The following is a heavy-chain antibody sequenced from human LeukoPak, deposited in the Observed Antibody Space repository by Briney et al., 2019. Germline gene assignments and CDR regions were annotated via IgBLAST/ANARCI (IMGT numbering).Heavy chain of an antibody. V-gene: IGHV3-66*02. CDR3: AREVGPYCSGGSCYPAVDY. D-gene: IGHD2-15*01. Sequence: GSLRLSCAASGFTVSSNYMSWVRQAPGKGLEWASVIYSGGSTYYADSVKGRFTISRDNSKNTLYLQMNSLRAEDTAVYYCAREVGPYCSGGSCYPAVDYWGQGTLVTVSS. CDR1: GFTVSSNY. J-gene: IGHJ4*02. CDR2: IYSGGST.